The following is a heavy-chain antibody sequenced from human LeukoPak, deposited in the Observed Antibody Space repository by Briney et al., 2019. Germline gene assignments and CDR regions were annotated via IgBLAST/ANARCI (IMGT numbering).Heavy chain of an antibody. J-gene: IGHJ4*02. V-gene: IGHV1-69*13. D-gene: IGHD6-13*01. CDR2: IIPIFGTA. Sequence: SVKVSCKASGGIFSSYAISWVRQAPGQGLEWMGGIIPIFGTANYAQKFQGRVTITADESTSTAYMELSSLRSEDTAVYYCARAAQQLVSSFDYWGQGTLVTVSS. CDR1: GGIFSSYA. CDR3: ARAAQQLVSSFDY.